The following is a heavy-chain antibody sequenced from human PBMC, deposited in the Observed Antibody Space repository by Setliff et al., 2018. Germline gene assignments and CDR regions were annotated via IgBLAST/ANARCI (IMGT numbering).Heavy chain of an antibody. Sequence: ASVKVSCKASGYIFTNYHIHWVRQAPGQGLEWMGWINPHSDDTNLAQRFQGRVTMTRDTSISTAYMELSSLRSDDTAVYYCARFSGHNYGSFGSWGQGTLVTVSS. CDR3: ARFSGHNYGSFGS. CDR1: GYIFTNYH. J-gene: IGHJ4*02. D-gene: IGHD5-18*01. CDR2: INPHSDDT. V-gene: IGHV1-2*02.